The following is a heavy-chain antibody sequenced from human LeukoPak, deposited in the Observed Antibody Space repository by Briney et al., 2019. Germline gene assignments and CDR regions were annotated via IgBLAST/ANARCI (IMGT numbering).Heavy chain of an antibody. V-gene: IGHV3-48*03. CDR1: GFTFSSYE. CDR2: ISSSGSTI. J-gene: IGHJ6*02. CDR3: ARNYDFWSGYKYYYYGMDV. D-gene: IGHD3-3*01. Sequence: PGGSLRLSCAASGFTFSSYEMNWVRQAPGKGLEWVSYISSSGSTIYYADSVKGRFTISRDNAKNSLYLQMNSLRAEDTAVYYCARNYDFWSGYKYYYYGMDVWGQGTTVTVSS.